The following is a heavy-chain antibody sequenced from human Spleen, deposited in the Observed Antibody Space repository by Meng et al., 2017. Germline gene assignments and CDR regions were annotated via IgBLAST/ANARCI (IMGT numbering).Heavy chain of an antibody. CDR1: GVSFSDYY. CDR3: ARGPTTMAHDFDY. Sequence: LLHQGGARLLYPSETLSLTCVVSGVSFSDYYQSWLPKPPGKGLELIWEIHNSGSTNYNPYLESRATITVDTSKNNLSLKLSSVTAADSAVYYCARGPTTMAHDFDYWGQGTLVTVSS. J-gene: IGHJ4*02. V-gene: IGHV4-34*01. CDR2: IHNSGST. D-gene: IGHD4-11*01.